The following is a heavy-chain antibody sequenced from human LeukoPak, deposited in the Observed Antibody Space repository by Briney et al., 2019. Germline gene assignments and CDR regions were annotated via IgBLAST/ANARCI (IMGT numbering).Heavy chain of an antibody. CDR1: GGTFSSYA. D-gene: IGHD5-18*01. V-gene: IGHV1-69*06. J-gene: IGHJ6*03. CDR3: ARGYRDTATTSYSHSYMDV. CDR2: IIPIFGTA. Sequence: GASVKVSCKASGGTFSSYAISWVRQAPGQGLEWMGGIIPIFGTANYAQKVQGRVTITADKSTSTAYMELSSLRSEDTAVYYCARGYRDTATTSYSHSYMDVWGKGTTVTVSS.